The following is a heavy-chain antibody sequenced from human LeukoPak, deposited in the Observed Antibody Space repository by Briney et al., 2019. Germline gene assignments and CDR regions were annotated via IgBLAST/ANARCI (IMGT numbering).Heavy chain of an antibody. J-gene: IGHJ3*02. CDR1: GYTFTGYY. D-gene: IGHD3-3*01. CDR2: INPNSGGT. Sequence: ASVKVSCKASGYTFTGYYMHWVRQAPGQGLEWMGWINPNSGGTNYAQKFQGRVTMTRDTSISTAYMELSRLRADDTAVYYCSVLPITIFGVVKRDAFDIWGQGTMVTVSS. V-gene: IGHV1-2*02. CDR3: SVLPITIFGVVKRDAFDI.